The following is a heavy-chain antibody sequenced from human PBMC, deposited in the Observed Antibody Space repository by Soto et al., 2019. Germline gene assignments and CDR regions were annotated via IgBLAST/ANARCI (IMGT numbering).Heavy chain of an antibody. D-gene: IGHD2-2*01. CDR1: GGSFSGYY. Sequence: SETLSLTCAVYGGSFSGYYWSWIRQPPGKGLEWIGEINHSGSTNYNPSLKSRVTISVDTSKNQFSLKLSSVTAADTAVYYCARADELGYCSSTSCPRLYYFDYWGQGTLVTVSS. CDR2: INHSGST. CDR3: ARADELGYCSSTSCPRLYYFDY. J-gene: IGHJ4*02. V-gene: IGHV4-34*01.